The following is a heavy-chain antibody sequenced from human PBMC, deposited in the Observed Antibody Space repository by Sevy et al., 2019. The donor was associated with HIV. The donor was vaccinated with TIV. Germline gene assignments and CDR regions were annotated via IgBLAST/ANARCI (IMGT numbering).Heavy chain of an antibody. V-gene: IGHV1-69*13. CDR2: IIPIFGTA. J-gene: IGHJ5*02. CDR3: ARDRPMDRWFDP. CDR1: GGTFSSYA. Sequence: ASVKVSCKASGGTFSSYAISWVRQAPGQGLEGMGGIIPIFGTANYAQKFQGGVTITADESTSTAYMELSSLRSEDTAVYYCARDRPMDRWFDPWGQGTLVTVSS.